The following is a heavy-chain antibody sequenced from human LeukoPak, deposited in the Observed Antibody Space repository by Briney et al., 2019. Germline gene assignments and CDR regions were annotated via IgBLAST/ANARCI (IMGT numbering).Heavy chain of an antibody. Sequence: ASVKVSCKASGYTFTTYGITWVRQAPGQGLEWMGWISAYNGNTNYAQKVQGRVTMTTDTSTSTAYMELRSLRSDDTAVYYCARALVDGYKELGYWGQGILVTVSS. J-gene: IGHJ4*02. D-gene: IGHD5-24*01. CDR1: GYTFTTYG. CDR2: ISAYNGNT. CDR3: ARALVDGYKELGY. V-gene: IGHV1-18*01.